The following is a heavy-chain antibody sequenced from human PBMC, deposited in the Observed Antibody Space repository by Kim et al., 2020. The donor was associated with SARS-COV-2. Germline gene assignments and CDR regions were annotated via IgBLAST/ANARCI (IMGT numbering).Heavy chain of an antibody. CDR3: ARIVGSYSELYYFDY. CDR1: GYSFTSYW. V-gene: IGHV5-10-1*01. Sequence: GESLKISCKGSGYSFTSYWISWVRQMPGKGLEWMGRIDPSDSYTNYSPSFQGHVTISADKSISTAYLQWSSLKASDTAMYYCARIVGSYSELYYFDYWGQGTLVTVSS. D-gene: IGHD1-26*01. CDR2: IDPSDSYT. J-gene: IGHJ4*02.